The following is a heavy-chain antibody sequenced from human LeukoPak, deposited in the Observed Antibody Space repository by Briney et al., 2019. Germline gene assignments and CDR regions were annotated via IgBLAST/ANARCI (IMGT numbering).Heavy chain of an antibody. V-gene: IGHV3-7*01. CDR2: INPDESEK. CDR3: VRDLHYSRLDY. D-gene: IGHD4-11*01. J-gene: IGHJ4*02. Sequence: GGSLRLSCAVSGLSFSTSWMDWVRQAPGKGLEWVACINPDESEKYSAGSVKGRFTISRDNAKNSLFLQMENLRVEDTAFYYCVRDLHYSRLDYWGQGMLVAVSS. CDR1: GLSFSTSW.